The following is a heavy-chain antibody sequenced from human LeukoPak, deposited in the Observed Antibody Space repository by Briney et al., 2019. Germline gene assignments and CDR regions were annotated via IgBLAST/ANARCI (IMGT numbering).Heavy chain of an antibody. CDR2: IRYDGSNK. V-gene: IGHV3-30*02. Sequence: GGSLRLSWAASGFTFSSYGMHWVRQAPGKGLEWVAFIRYDGSNKYYADSVKGRFTISRDNSKNTLYLQMNSLRAEDTAVYYCASPYYYDSSGYYVFSIDYWGQGTLVTVSS. CDR1: GFTFSSYG. D-gene: IGHD3-22*01. CDR3: ASPYYYDSSGYYVFSIDY. J-gene: IGHJ4*02.